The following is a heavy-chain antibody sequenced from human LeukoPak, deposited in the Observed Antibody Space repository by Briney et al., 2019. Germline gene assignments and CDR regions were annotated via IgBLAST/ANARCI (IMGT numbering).Heavy chain of an antibody. Sequence: PSETLSLTCSVSGGSVSVYYWSWFRQPPGKGLGWIGNVYYTERADYDPSLKSRVTISVDTAKNQFSMKLTSVTAADTAVYYCARSDIWGSYRFLDYWGQGILVTVSS. CDR2: VYYTERA. CDR1: GGSVSVYY. V-gene: IGHV4-59*08. D-gene: IGHD3-16*02. CDR3: ARSDIWGSYRFLDY. J-gene: IGHJ4*01.